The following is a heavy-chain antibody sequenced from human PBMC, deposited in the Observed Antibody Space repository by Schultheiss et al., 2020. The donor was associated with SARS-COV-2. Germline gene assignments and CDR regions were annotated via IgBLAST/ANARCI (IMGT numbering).Heavy chain of an antibody. J-gene: IGHJ4*01. Sequence: GGSLRLSCAASGFSVSDHYMNWVRQAPGKGLEWVSVIYVDGSIKYAESVRGRFAISRDNSKNTLYLQMNSLRAEDTAVYYCARDQGAAVPDYWGRGTLVTVSS. CDR2: IYVDGSI. CDR3: ARDQGAAVPDY. D-gene: IGHD6-13*01. CDR1: GFSVSDHY. V-gene: IGHV3-66*01.